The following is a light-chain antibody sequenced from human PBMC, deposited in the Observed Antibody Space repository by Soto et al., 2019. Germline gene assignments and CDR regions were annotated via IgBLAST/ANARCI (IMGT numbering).Light chain of an antibody. Sequence: QSALTQPASVSESPGQSITISCTGTSSDVGAYNYVSWYQHHPGKAPKLMIYEVSNRPSGISNRFSGSKSGNTASLTISGLQPEDEADYYCCSYTTSTTLPYVFGTGTKVTVL. V-gene: IGLV2-14*01. J-gene: IGLJ1*01. CDR3: CSYTTSTTLPYV. CDR2: EVS. CDR1: SSDVGAYNY.